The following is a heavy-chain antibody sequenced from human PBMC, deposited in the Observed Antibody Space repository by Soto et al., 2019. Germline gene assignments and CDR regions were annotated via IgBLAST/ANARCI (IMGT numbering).Heavy chain of an antibody. CDR1: GGSVSSGSYY. CDR2: IYYSGST. CDR3: ARRGSSSWYGY. V-gene: IGHV4-61*01. J-gene: IGHJ4*02. Sequence: SETLSLTCTVSGGSVSSGSYYWGWIRQPPGKGLEWIGYIYYSGSTNYNPSLKSRVTISVDTSKNQFSLKLSSVTAADTAVYYCARRGSSSWYGYWGQGTLVTVSS. D-gene: IGHD6-13*01.